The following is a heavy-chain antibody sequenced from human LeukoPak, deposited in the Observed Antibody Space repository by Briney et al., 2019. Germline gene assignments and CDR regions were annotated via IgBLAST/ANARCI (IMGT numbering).Heavy chain of an antibody. D-gene: IGHD3-10*01. V-gene: IGHV1-69*04. Sequence: VASVKVSCKASGGTFSSYAISWVRQAPGQGLEWMGRIIPILGIANYAQKFQGRVTITADKSTSTAYMELSSLRSEDTAVYYCARDPRACSSGSYLYFQHWGQGTLVTVSS. CDR1: GGTFSSYA. J-gene: IGHJ1*01. CDR2: IIPILGIA. CDR3: ARDPRACSSGSYLYFQH.